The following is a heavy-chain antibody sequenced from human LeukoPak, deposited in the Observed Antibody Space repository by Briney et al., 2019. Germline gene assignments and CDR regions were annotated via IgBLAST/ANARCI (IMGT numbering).Heavy chain of an antibody. V-gene: IGHV1-69*04. CDR1: GGTFSSYA. J-gene: IGHJ6*02. CDR3: ARGADILTGFYGMDV. D-gene: IGHD3-9*01. Sequence: SVKVSCKASGGTFSSYATSWVRQAPGQGLEWMGRIIPILGIANYAQKFQGRVTITADKSTSTAYMELSSLRSEDTAVYYCARGADILTGFYGMDVWGQGTTVTVSS. CDR2: IIPILGIA.